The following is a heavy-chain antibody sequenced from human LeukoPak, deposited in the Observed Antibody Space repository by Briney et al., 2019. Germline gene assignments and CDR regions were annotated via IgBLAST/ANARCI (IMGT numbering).Heavy chain of an antibody. CDR1: GGSISSYY. J-gene: IGHJ6*02. Sequence: SETLSLTCAVSGGSISSYYWSWIRQPPGKGLEWIGYIYYSGSTNYNPSLKSRVTISVDTSKNQFSLKLSSVTAADTAVYYCARDRGGIVVVPAADVSYYYYYGMDVWGQGTTVTVSS. V-gene: IGHV4-59*01. D-gene: IGHD2-2*01. CDR2: IYYSGST. CDR3: ARDRGGIVVVPAADVSYYYYYGMDV.